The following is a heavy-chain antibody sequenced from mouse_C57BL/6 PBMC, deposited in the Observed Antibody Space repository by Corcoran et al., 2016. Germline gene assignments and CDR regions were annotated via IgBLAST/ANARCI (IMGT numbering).Heavy chain of an antibody. Sequence: QIQLVQSGPELKKPGETVKISCKASGYTFTTYGMSWVKQAPGKGLKWMGWINTYSGVPTYADDFKGRFAFSLETSASTAYLQINNLKNEDTATYFCAHYDEDAMDYWGQGTSVTVSS. CDR1: GYTFTTYG. V-gene: IGHV9-3*01. J-gene: IGHJ4*01. CDR3: AHYDEDAMDY. CDR2: INTYSGVP. D-gene: IGHD1-2*01.